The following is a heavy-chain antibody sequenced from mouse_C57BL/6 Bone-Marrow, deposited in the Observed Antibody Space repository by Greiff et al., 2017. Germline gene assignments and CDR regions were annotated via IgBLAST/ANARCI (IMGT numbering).Heavy chain of an antibody. CDR3: ASSLTDYAMDY. V-gene: IGHV2-6*01. CDR2: IWGVGST. CDR1: GFSLTSYG. J-gene: IGHJ4*01. Sequence: VQVVESGPGLVAPSQSLSITCTVSGFSLTSYGVDWVRQSPGKGLEWLGVIWGVGSTNYNSALKSRLSISKDNSKSQVFLKMNSLQTDDTAMYYCASSLTDYAMDYWGQGTSVTVSS. D-gene: IGHD4-1*01.